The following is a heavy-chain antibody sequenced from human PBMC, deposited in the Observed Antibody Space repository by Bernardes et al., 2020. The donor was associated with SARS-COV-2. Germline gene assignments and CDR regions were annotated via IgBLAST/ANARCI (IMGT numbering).Heavy chain of an antibody. J-gene: IGHJ4*02. CDR2: IGGTGTNT. CDR1: GFAFSYYA. D-gene: IGHD6-6*01. Sequence: GGSLRLSCAASGFAFSYYAMGWVRQAPGKGLKWVSGIGGTGTNTYYADSVKGRFTISRDNSKNTLTLQMYSLRADDTAVYYCARQGYSSYWYMDYWGQGTLVTVSS. V-gene: IGHV3-23*01. CDR3: ARQGYSSYWYMDY.